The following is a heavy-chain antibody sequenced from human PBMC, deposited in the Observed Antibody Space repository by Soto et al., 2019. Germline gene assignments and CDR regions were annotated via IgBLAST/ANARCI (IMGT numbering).Heavy chain of an antibody. Sequence: GGSQRLSCAASGFNCGSYAMSWVRQAPGKGLEWVSAISGSGGSTYYADSVKGRFTISRDNSKNTLYLQMNSLRAEDTAVYYCAKLQWLRFLSAFDIWGQGTMVTVSS. D-gene: IGHD5-12*01. J-gene: IGHJ3*02. V-gene: IGHV3-23*01. CDR1: GFNCGSYA. CDR3: AKLQWLRFLSAFDI. CDR2: ISGSGGST.